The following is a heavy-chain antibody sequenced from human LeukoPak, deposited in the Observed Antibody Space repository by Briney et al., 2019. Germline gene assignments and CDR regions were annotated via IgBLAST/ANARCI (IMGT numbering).Heavy chain of an antibody. Sequence: SETLSLTCAVSGGSIASGDYSWSWIRQPPGKGLEWMGGVYYTGTTYSNPSLKSRVTISVDTSKNQFSLRLSSVTAADTAVYYCARHVSVAVTNFFDYWGQGTLVTVSS. CDR3: ARHVSVAVTNFFDY. CDR2: VYYTGTT. CDR1: GGSIASGDYS. V-gene: IGHV4-30-2*03. D-gene: IGHD6-19*01. J-gene: IGHJ4*02.